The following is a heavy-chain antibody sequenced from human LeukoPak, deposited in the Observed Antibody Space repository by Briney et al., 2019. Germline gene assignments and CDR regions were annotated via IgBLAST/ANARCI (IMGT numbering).Heavy chain of an antibody. CDR3: ARAVPKGHFDY. Sequence: SETLSLTCAVSGGSISSGGYCWSWIRQPPGKGLEWIGYIYHSGSTYYNPSLRSRVTISVDRSKDQFSLKLSSVTAADTAVYYCARAVPKGHFDYWGQGTLVTVSS. J-gene: IGHJ4*02. CDR1: GGSISSGGYC. V-gene: IGHV4-30-2*01. CDR2: IYHSGST. D-gene: IGHD4-17*01.